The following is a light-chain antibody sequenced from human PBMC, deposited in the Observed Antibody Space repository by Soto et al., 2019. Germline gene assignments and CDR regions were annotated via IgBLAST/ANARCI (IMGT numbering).Light chain of an antibody. CDR3: QQYGSSLYT. Sequence: EIVLTQSPGTLSLSPGERATLSCRASQSVSSSYLAWYQQKPGQAPRLLIYGASIRATGIPDRFSGSGSGTDFTLTISRLETEEFAVYYCQQYGSSLYTFGQGTKLEIK. CDR1: QSVSSSY. CDR2: GAS. J-gene: IGKJ2*01. V-gene: IGKV3-20*01.